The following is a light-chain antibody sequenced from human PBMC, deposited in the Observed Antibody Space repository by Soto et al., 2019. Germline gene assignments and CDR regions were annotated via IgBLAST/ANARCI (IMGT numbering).Light chain of an antibody. Sequence: DIQMTQPPSSLSASVGDRVTITCRASQSISRYLNWYQQKQGKAPKLLIYAAASLQSGVPSRVSGRGSGTEFTLTVSGLQAEDFATYCCLQQNSYPHTFGGGTKVEIK. V-gene: IGKV1-17*01. CDR3: LQQNSYPHT. J-gene: IGKJ4*01. CDR1: QSISRY. CDR2: AAA.